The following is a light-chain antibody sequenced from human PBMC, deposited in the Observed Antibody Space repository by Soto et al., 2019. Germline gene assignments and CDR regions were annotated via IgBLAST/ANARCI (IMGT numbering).Light chain of an antibody. J-gene: IGKJ3*01. CDR2: AAS. CDR1: QTIIRY. CDR3: QQSYSTLFT. Sequence: DIQMTQSPSSLSASVGDRVTITCRASQTIIRYLNWYQQRPGRAHNLLIYAASSLQIGVPSRFSGSVSGTEFTLTISSLQPEDFATYYCQQSYSTLFTFGPGTKVEIK. V-gene: IGKV1-39*01.